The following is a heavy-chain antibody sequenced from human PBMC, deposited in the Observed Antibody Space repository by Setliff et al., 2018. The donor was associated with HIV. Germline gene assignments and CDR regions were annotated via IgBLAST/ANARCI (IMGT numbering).Heavy chain of an antibody. CDR2: ISSGGTT. D-gene: IGHD2-21*01. J-gene: IGHJ4*02. V-gene: IGHV4-4*09. Sequence: PSETLSLTCVVSDDSFSNYDWTWIRQSPGKALEWIGYISSGGTTTYNPSLRGRVTISIETSNTRFSLWLRSATAADTATYFCARLGRAIDDGGSSLRLDFWGQGMLVTVSS. CDR1: DDSFSNYD. CDR3: ARLGRAIDDGGSSLRLDF.